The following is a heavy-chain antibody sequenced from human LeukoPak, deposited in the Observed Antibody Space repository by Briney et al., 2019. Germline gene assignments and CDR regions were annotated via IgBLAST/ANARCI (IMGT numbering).Heavy chain of an antibody. CDR1: GVSISSNY. V-gene: IGHV4-59*01. CDR3: ATGPSGVVVPAAAPGGFDY. D-gene: IGHD2-2*01. J-gene: IGHJ4*02. CDR2: IYYSGST. Sequence: NPSETLSLTCTVSGVSISSNYWSWVRQSPGKGLEWIGYIYYSGSTNYNPSLKSRLTLSVDTSTNQFSLKLSSVTAADTAVYYCATGPSGVVVPAAAPGGFDYWGQGTLVTVSS.